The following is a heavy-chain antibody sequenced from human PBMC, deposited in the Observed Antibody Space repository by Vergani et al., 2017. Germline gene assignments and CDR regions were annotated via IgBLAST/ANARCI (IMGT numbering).Heavy chain of an antibody. D-gene: IGHD1-1*01. J-gene: IGHJ5*02. Sequence: QVQLVQSGAEVKKPGASVKVSCKASGYTFTSYDINWVRQATGQGLEWMGWMNPNSGNTGYAQKFQGRVTMTRNTSISTAYMELSSLRSEDTAVYYCARAKTGGKKLERPWCDPWGQGTLVTVSS. CDR1: GYTFTSYD. CDR2: MNPNSGNT. V-gene: IGHV1-8*01. CDR3: ARAKTGGKKLERPWCDP.